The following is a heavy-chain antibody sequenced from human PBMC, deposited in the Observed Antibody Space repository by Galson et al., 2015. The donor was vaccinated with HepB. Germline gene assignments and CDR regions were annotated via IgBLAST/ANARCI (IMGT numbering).Heavy chain of an antibody. CDR2: IKRGGSEK. CDR1: GFTFSSYW. D-gene: IGHD5-18*01. Sequence: SLRLSCAASGFTFSSYWTSWVRQAPGKGLEWVANIKRGGSEKYFVDSVKGRFTVSRDNAKSSLYLQMNSLRAEDTAVYYCAREGTAMAPYYYYGTDVWGQGTTVTVSS. V-gene: IGHV3-7*01. CDR3: AREGTAMAPYYYYGTDV. J-gene: IGHJ6*02.